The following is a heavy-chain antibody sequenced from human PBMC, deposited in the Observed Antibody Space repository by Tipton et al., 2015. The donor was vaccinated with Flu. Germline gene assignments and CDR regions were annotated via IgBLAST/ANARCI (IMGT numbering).Heavy chain of an antibody. D-gene: IGHD4-11*01. J-gene: IGHJ4*02. CDR3: ARAENDYSIYYFDY. Sequence: TLSLTCAVSGYSISSGYYWGWIRQPPGKGLEWIGSIYHSGSTYYNPSLKSRVTISVDTSKNQFSLKLSSVTAADTAVYYCARAENDYSIYYFDYWGQGTLVTVSS. V-gene: IGHV4-38-2*01. CDR2: IYHSGST. CDR1: GYSISSGYY.